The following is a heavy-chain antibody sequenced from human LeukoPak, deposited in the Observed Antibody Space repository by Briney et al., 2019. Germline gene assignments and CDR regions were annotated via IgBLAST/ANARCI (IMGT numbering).Heavy chain of an antibody. D-gene: IGHD3-10*01. V-gene: IGHV1-69*04. J-gene: IGHJ6*02. CDR1: GGTFNKNS. CDR3: SRVQAVGVPVAVDAYYSYGMDV. CDR2: IIPIVGLT. Sequence: GASVNVSCKASGGTFNKNSIAWVRQAPGQGLEWMGRIIPIVGLTNYAQRFQGRITTTADYSTTTAYMVLSSLRSEDTAVYYCSRVQAVGVPVAVDAYYSYGMDVWGQGTTVTVSS.